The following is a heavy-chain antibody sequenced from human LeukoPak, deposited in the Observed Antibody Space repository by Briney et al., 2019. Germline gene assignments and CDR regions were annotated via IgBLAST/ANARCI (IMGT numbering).Heavy chain of an antibody. CDR3: ARGYSSSWYDDAFDI. CDR2: ISAYNGNT. D-gene: IGHD6-13*01. J-gene: IGHJ3*02. V-gene: IGHV1-18*01. Sequence: ATVNVSCKASGYTFTSYGISWVRQAPGQGLEWMGWISAYNGNTNYAQRLQGRVTMTTDTSTSTAYMELRSLRSDDTAVYYCARGYSSSWYDDAFDIWGQGTMVTVSS. CDR1: GYTFTSYG.